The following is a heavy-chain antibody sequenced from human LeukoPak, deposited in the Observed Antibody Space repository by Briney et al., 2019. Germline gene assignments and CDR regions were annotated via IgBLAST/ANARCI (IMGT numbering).Heavy chain of an antibody. CDR1: GYTFTSYY. Sequence: ASVKVSCKASGYTFTSYYMHWVRQTPGQGLEWMGIINPSGGSTSYAQKLQGRVTMTTDTSTSTAYMELRSLRSDDTAVYYCARGEAVAGTTAVDYWGQGTLVTVSS. J-gene: IGHJ4*02. CDR2: INPSGGST. D-gene: IGHD6-19*01. CDR3: ARGEAVAGTTAVDY. V-gene: IGHV1-46*01.